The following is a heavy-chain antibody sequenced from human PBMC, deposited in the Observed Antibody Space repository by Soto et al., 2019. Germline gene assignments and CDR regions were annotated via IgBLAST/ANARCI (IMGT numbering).Heavy chain of an antibody. V-gene: IGHV3-48*01. CDR1: GFTFSSYS. CDR2: ISSSSSTI. J-gene: IGHJ4*02. CDR3: AKGGRQWLVTSDFNY. D-gene: IGHD6-19*01. Sequence: GGSLRLSCAASGFTFSSYSMNWVRQAPGKGLEWVSYISSSSSTIHYADSVKGQFTISRDSSKNTVSLEMTSLRAEDTAVYYCAKGGRQWLVTSDFNYWGQGALVTVSS.